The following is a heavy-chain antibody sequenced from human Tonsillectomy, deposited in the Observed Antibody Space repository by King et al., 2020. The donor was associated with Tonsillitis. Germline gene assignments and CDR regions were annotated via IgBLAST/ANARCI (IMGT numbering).Heavy chain of an antibody. J-gene: IGHJ4*02. Sequence: ITLKESGPTLVKPTQTLTLTCTFSVFSLSTSGVGVGWIRQPPGKALEWLALIYWDDYKRYSPSLKIRLTITKDTSKHQVVLTMTNMDPVDTATYYCAHSGVTGEPSYSFDYWGQGTLVTVSS. CDR3: AHSGVTGEPSYSFDY. V-gene: IGHV2-5*02. D-gene: IGHD3-9*01. CDR2: IYWDDYK. CDR1: VFSLSTSGVG.